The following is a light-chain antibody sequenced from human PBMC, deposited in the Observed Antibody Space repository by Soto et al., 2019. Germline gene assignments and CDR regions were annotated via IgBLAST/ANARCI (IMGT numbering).Light chain of an antibody. CDR2: EVS. J-gene: IGLJ1*01. Sequence: QSALTQPASVSGSPGQSITISCTGTSSDVGGYNFVSWYLQQPGKVPKLMIYEVSKRPSGFSNRFSGSKSGNTASLTISGLQADVEADYYRCSHAGSSTYVFGTGTKVTVL. CDR3: CSHAGSSTYV. V-gene: IGLV2-23*02. CDR1: SSDVGGYNF.